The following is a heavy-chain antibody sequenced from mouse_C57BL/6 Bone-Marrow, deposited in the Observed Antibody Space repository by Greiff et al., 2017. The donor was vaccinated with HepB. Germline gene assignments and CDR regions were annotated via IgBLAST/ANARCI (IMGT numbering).Heavy chain of an antibody. CDR2: INPYNGDT. CDR1: GYSFTGYF. J-gene: IGHJ3*01. CDR3: AAGKWLLPFAY. D-gene: IGHD2-3*01. V-gene: IGHV1-20*01. Sequence: EVKLQESGPELVKPGDSVKISCKASGYSFTGYFMNWVMQSHGKSLEWIGRINPYNGDTFYNQKFKGKATLTVDKSSSTAHMELRSLTSEDSAVYYCAAGKWLLPFAYWGQGTLVTVSA.